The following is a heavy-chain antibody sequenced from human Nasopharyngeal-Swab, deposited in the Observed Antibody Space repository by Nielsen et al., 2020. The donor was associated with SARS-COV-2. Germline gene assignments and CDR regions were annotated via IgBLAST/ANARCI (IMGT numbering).Heavy chain of an antibody. CDR1: GFTFSSYG. J-gene: IGHJ4*02. D-gene: IGHD6-19*01. CDR2: ISYDGSNK. V-gene: IGHV3-30*18. Sequence: GESLKISCAASGFTFSSYGMHWVRQAPGKGLEWVAVISYDGSNKYYADSVKGRFTISRDNSKNTLYLQMNSLRAEGTAVYYCANSGIAVAGTMYWGQGTLVTVSS. CDR3: ANSGIAVAGTMY.